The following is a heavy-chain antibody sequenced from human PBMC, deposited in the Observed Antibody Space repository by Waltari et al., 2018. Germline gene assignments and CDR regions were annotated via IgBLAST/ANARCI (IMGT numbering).Heavy chain of an antibody. CDR1: GYTFTDYY. CDR2: VDPEDGET. D-gene: IGHD3-3*01. Sequence: EVQLVQSGAEVKKPGATVKISCKVSGYTFTDYYMHWVQQAPGNGLEWMGLVDPEDGETIYADKYHGRVTITADTSTDTAYMELSSLRAEDTAVYYCATFLRFLEWYAWGQGTLVTVSS. CDR3: ATFLRFLEWYA. J-gene: IGHJ5*02. V-gene: IGHV1-69-2*01.